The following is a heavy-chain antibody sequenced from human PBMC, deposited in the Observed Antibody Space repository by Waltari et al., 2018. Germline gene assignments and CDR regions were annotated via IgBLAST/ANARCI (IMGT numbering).Heavy chain of an antibody. CDR1: GFSFSSYA. CDR3: AKVQGPKIYYMDV. Sequence: EVQLVESGGGLVQSGGSLRLSCAASGFSFSSYAMRWVRQAPGKGLEWVSAIGGSAVTTYYAESVKGRFIISRDNSKNTLYLQMNSLGAEDTAVYYCAKVQGPKIYYMDVWGKGTTVTVSS. V-gene: IGHV3-23*04. CDR2: IGGSAVTT. J-gene: IGHJ6*03.